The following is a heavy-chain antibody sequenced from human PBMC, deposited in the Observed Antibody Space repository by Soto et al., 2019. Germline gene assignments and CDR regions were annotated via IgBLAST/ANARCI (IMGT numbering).Heavy chain of an antibody. J-gene: IGHJ3*01. CDR1: GFTFSSCV. CDR3: TSGSTAGGTGPSVFDF. Sequence: EVQLLESGGGLVQPGGSLRLSCDASGFTFSSCVMSWVRQAPGKGLEWVSAISGSGGNTYFADSVKGRFTISSDTSQNSLYSQLNTLRVDDTALYYCTSGSTAGGTGPSVFDFWGQGTMFTVSS. CDR2: ISGSGGNT. V-gene: IGHV3-23*01. D-gene: IGHD1-1*01.